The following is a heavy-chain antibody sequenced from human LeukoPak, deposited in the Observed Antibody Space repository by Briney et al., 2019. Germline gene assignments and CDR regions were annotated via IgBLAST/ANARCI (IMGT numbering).Heavy chain of an antibody. D-gene: IGHD3-16*01. CDR3: AGAMIRQGIDY. V-gene: IGHV4-31*03. CDR1: GGSISSGGYY. CDR2: IYYSGST. Sequence: SETLSLTCTVSGGSISSGGYYWSSIRQHPGKGLEWIGYIYYSGSTYYNPSLKSRVTISVDTSKNQFSLKLSSVTAADTAVYYCAGAMIRQGIDYWGQGTLVTVSS. J-gene: IGHJ4*02.